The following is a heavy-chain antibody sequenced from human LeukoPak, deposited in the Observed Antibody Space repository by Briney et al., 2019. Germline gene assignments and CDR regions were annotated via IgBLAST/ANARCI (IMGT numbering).Heavy chain of an antibody. V-gene: IGHV3-74*01. J-gene: IGHJ4*02. CDR2: IYIDGST. CDR1: GFTFSSYW. D-gene: IGHD4-23*01. Sequence: PGGSLRLSCAASGFTFSSYWMHWVRQAPGKGLVWVSLIYIDGSTFYADSVKGRFTISRDNAKKTLFLQMSSLRAEDTAVYYCARDLHGGLDYWGQGTLVTVSS. CDR3: ARDLHGGLDY.